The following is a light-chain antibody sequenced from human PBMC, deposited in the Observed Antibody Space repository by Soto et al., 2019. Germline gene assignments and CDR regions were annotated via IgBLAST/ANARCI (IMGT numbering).Light chain of an antibody. CDR2: GAS. Sequence: DIVLTQSPGTLSLSPGASATLSCRASQSVSSSYLAWYQQKHGQAHRLVIYGASSRATGIPDRFSGIVSGTDGTITISSLQPEDSEVYYCQQRSHWRVTFGQGTRLEIK. J-gene: IGKJ5*01. CDR3: QQRSHWRVT. CDR1: QSVSSSY. V-gene: IGKV3D-20*02.